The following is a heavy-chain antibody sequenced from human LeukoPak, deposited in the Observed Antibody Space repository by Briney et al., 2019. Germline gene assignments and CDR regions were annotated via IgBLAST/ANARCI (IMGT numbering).Heavy chain of an antibody. Sequence: GGSLRLSCAASGFTFSSYAMHWVRQAPGKGLEWVAVISYDGSNKYYADSVKGRFTISRDNSKNTLYLQMNSLRAEDTAVYYCARHRGELLDFDYWGQGTLVTVSS. CDR3: ARHRGELLDFDY. J-gene: IGHJ4*02. V-gene: IGHV3-30-3*01. CDR1: GFTFSSYA. CDR2: ISYDGSNK. D-gene: IGHD1-26*01.